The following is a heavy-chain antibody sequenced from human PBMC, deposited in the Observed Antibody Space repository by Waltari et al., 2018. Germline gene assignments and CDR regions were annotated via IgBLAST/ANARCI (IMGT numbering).Heavy chain of an antibody. V-gene: IGHV3-30*02. CDR3: AKSEAATPFDY. CDR2: IRYDGSNK. CDR1: GFTFSSYG. D-gene: IGHD2-2*02. J-gene: IGHJ4*02. Sequence: QVQLVESGGGVVQPGGSLRLSCAASGFTFSSYGMHWVRQAPGKGLEWVACIRYDGSNKYYADSVKGRFTISRDNSKNTLYLQMNSLRAEDTAVYYCAKSEAATPFDYWGQGTLVTVSS.